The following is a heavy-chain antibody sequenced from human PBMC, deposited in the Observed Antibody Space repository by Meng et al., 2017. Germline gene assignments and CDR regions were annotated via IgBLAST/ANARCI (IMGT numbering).Heavy chain of an antibody. CDR1: GYTFTSYA. Sequence: QVQLCQSGSELKNPGASVKVSCKASGYTFTSYAMNWVRQAPGQGLEWMGWINTNTGNPTYAQGFTGRFVFSLDTSVSTAYLQISSLKAEDTAVYYCARRYYYDSSGYYKNWYFDLWGRGTLVTVSS. CDR2: INTNTGNP. CDR3: ARRYYYDSSGYYKNWYFDL. D-gene: IGHD3-22*01. J-gene: IGHJ2*01. V-gene: IGHV7-4-1*02.